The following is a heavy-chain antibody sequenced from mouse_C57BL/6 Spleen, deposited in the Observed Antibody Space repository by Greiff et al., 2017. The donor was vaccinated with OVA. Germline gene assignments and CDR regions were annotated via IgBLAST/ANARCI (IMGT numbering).Heavy chain of an antibody. D-gene: IGHD2-4*01. Sequence: DVKLQESGPGLVKPSQSLSLTCSVTGYSITSGYYWNWIRQFPGNKLEWMGYISYDGSNNYKPSLKNRISITRDPSKNQVFLKLTSVTHEDTATFSCAREGGYDYDYFDSWGPGTTLSVSS. CDR2: ISYDGSN. CDR3: AREGGYDYDYFDS. J-gene: IGHJ2*01. CDR1: GYSITSGYY. V-gene: IGHV3-6*01.